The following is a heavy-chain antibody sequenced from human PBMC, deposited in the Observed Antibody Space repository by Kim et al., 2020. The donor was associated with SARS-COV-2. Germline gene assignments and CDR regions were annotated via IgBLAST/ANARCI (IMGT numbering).Heavy chain of an antibody. Sequence: SVKVSCKASGGTFSSYAISWVRQAPGQGLEWMGGIIPIFGTANYAQKFQGRVTITADESTSTAYMELSSLRSEDTAVYYCARGGLWFGELITDSLPENWFDPWGQGTLGTVSS. CDR1: GGTFSSYA. CDR2: IIPIFGTA. J-gene: IGHJ5*02. V-gene: IGHV1-69*13. CDR3: ARGGLWFGELITDSLPENWFDP. D-gene: IGHD3-10*01.